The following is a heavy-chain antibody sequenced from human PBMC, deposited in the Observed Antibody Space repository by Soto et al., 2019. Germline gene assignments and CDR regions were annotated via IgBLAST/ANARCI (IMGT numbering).Heavy chain of an antibody. V-gene: IGHV3-30-3*01. CDR1: GFTFSSYA. J-gene: IGHJ4*02. CDR3: ARDSEGQFDY. Sequence: QVQLVESGGGVVQPGRFLRLSCAASGFTFSSYAMHWVRQAPGKGLEWVAIISYDGYNKYYADSVKGRFTISRDNSKNTLYLQMNSLRAEDTAVYYCARDSEGQFDYWGQGTLVTVSS. CDR2: ISYDGYNK.